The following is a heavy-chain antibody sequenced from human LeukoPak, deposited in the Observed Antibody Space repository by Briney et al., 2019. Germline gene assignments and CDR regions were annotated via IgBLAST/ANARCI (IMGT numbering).Heavy chain of an antibody. CDR2: FDPEDGET. D-gene: IGHD1-1*01. CDR1: GYTLTELS. CDR3: ATPQPRGTRDYYYYYGMDV. Sequence: GASVTVSCKVSGYTLTELSMHWVRQAPGKGLEWMGGFDPEDGETIYAQKFQGRVTMTEDTSTDTAYMELSSLRSEDTAVYYCATPQPRGTRDYYYYYGMDVWGQGTTVTVSS. V-gene: IGHV1-24*01. J-gene: IGHJ6*02.